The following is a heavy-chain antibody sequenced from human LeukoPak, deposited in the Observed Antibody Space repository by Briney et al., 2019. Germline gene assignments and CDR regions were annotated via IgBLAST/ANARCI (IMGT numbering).Heavy chain of an antibody. CDR3: ARAFYHDILTSYYMGDGNMDV. V-gene: IGHV1-69*13. CDR2: IIPIFGTA. Sequence: ASVKVSCKASGGTFSSYAISWVRQAPGQGLEWMGGIIPIFGTANYAQKFQGRVTITADESTSTAYMELSSLRSEDTAVYYCARAFYHDILTSYYMGDGNMDVWGKGTTVTISS. CDR1: GGTFSSYA. J-gene: IGHJ6*03. D-gene: IGHD3-9*01.